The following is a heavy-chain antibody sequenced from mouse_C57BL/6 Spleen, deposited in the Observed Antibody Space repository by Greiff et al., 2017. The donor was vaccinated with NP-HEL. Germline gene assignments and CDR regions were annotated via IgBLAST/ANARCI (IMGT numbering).Heavy chain of an antibody. CDR2: IDPSDSYT. CDR3: ARRRAMITTERAFDY. CDR1: GYTFTSYW. Sequence: QVQLQQPGAELVKPGASVKLSCKASGYTFTSYWMQWVKQRPGQGLEWIGEIDPSDSYTNYNQKFKGKATLTVDTSSSTAYMQLSSLTSEDSAVYYCARRRAMITTERAFDYWGQGTTLTVSS. V-gene: IGHV1-50*01. D-gene: IGHD2-4*01. J-gene: IGHJ2*01.